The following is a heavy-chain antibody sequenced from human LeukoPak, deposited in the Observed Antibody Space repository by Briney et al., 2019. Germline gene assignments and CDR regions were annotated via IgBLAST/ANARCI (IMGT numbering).Heavy chain of an antibody. V-gene: IGHV3-9*01. D-gene: IGHD1-26*01. J-gene: IGHJ4*02. CDR3: ARALGGL. Sequence: QPGRSLRLSCAASGFTFDDYAMHWVRQAPGKGLEWVSGISWNSGSIGYADSVKGRFTISRDNAKNSLSLQMNSLRAEDTAVYYCARALGGLWGQGTLVTVSS. CDR1: GFTFDDYA. CDR2: ISWNSGSI.